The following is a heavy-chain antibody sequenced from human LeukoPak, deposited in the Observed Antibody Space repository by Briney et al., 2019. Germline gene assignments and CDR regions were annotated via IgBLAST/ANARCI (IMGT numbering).Heavy chain of an antibody. D-gene: IGHD4/OR15-4a*01. CDR3: ARDRLYGAYDY. V-gene: IGHV4-4*02. J-gene: IGHJ4*02. CDR2: IYHSGNT. CDR1: GGSISSSNW. Sequence: PSGTLSLTCTVSGGSISSSNWWSWVRQPPGKGLEWIGEIYHSGNTNYNPSLKSRVTISVDRSNNQFSLNVSSVTAADTAVYYCARDRLYGAYDYWGQGTLVTVSS.